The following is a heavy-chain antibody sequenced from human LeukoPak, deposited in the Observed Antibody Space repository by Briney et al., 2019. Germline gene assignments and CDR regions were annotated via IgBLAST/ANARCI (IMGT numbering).Heavy chain of an antibody. CDR2: ISAYNGNT. D-gene: IGHD2-15*01. Sequence: ASVKVSCKASGYTFTSYGISWVRQAPGQGLEWMGWISAYNGNTNYAQKLQGRVTMTTDTSTSTAYMELRSLRSDDTAVYYCARDKGYCSGGSCYRDYYYYGMDVWGQGTTVTVSS. CDR3: ARDKGYCSGGSCYRDYYYYGMDV. CDR1: GYTFTSYG. V-gene: IGHV1-18*01. J-gene: IGHJ6*02.